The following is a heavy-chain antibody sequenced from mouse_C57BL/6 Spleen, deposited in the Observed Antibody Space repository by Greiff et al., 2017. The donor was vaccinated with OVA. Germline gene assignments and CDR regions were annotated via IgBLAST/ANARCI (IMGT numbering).Heavy chain of an antibody. CDR3: APGDGYDGPRFAY. CDR2: INPNYGTT. J-gene: IGHJ3*01. CDR1: GYSFTDYN. D-gene: IGHD2-2*01. Sequence: VQLQQSGPELVKPGASVKISCKASGYSFTDYNMNWVKQSNGKSLEWIGVINPNYGTTSYNQKFKGKATLTVDQSSSTAYMQLNSLTSEDSAVYYGAPGDGYDGPRFAYWGQGTLVTVSA. V-gene: IGHV1-39*01.